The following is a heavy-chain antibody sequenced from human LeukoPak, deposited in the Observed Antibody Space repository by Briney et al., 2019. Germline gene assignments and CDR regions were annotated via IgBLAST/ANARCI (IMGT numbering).Heavy chain of an antibody. J-gene: IGHJ4*02. CDR1: GFTFSSYA. D-gene: IGHD2-2*01. Sequence: GGSLRLSCAASGFTFSSYAMSWVRQAPGKGLEWVSAISGSGGSTYYADSVKGRFTISRDNSKNMLYLQMNSLRAEDTAVYYCARAVVPAAASRKYYFDYWGQGTLVTVSS. V-gene: IGHV3-23*01. CDR2: ISGSGGST. CDR3: ARAVVPAAASRKYYFDY.